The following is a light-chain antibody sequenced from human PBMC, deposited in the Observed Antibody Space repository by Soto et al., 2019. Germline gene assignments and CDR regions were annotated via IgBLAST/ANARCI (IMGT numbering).Light chain of an antibody. Sequence: DLQMTQSPSSLSASVGDRVTITCRASQGISSFVAWYQQKPGKVPRLLISGASTLQSGVPSRFSGSGSGTDFTLTIASLQPEDVATYYCQKYSSVITFGQGTRLEIK. V-gene: IGKV1-27*01. CDR3: QKYSSVIT. CDR2: GAS. CDR1: QGISSF. J-gene: IGKJ5*01.